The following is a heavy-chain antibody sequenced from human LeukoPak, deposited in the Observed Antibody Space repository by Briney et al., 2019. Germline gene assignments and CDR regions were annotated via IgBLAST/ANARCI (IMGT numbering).Heavy chain of an antibody. CDR2: ISAYNGNT. V-gene: IGHV1-18*01. CDR3: ARGLATHYYDSSGYADY. D-gene: IGHD3-22*01. Sequence: GASVKVSCKASGYTFTSYGISWVRQAPGQGLEWMGWISAYNGNTNYAQKLQGRVTMTTDTSTSTAYMELSSLRSEDTAVYYCARGLATHYYDSSGYADYWGQGTLVTVSS. CDR1: GYTFTSYG. J-gene: IGHJ4*02.